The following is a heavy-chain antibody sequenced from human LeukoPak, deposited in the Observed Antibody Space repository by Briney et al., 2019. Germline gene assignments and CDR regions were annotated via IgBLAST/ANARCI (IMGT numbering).Heavy chain of an antibody. CDR1: GFSFTHHR. CDR2: INGDESSI. D-gene: IGHD3-10*01. V-gene: IGHV3-74*01. CDR3: ATESYGPGIYYFDY. J-gene: IGHJ4*02. Sequence: GGSLRLSCAASGFSFTHHRMHWFRQAPGKGLVWVSRINGDESSISYADSVKGRFTSSRDNAKKTLFLQMNSLRAEDTAVYYCATESYGPGIYYFDYWGQGILVTVSS.